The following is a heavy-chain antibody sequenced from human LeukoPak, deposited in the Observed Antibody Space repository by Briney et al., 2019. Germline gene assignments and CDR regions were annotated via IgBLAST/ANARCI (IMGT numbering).Heavy chain of an antibody. V-gene: IGHV3-11*01. D-gene: IGHD4-11*01. J-gene: IGHJ6*03. CDR3: ERATVPNGWGYRYYYMDV. Sequence: NPGGSLRLSCAASGFTFSAYYMSWIRQAPGKGLEWVSYISSSGSTIYYADSVKGRFTISRDNAKNSLYLQMNSLRAEDTAVYYCERATVPNGWGYRYYYMDVWGKGTTVTVSS. CDR2: ISSSGSTI. CDR1: GFTFSAYY.